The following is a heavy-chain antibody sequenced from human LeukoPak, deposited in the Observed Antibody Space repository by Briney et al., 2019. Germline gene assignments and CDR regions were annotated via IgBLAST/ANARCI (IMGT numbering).Heavy chain of an antibody. J-gene: IGHJ4*02. CDR3: ARLGAFVLYYDSSGYFDS. D-gene: IGHD3-22*01. V-gene: IGHV1-18*01. CDR2: ISTYSGDT. Sequence: ASLKVSCKASGYTFTDHGISWVRQARGQGLEWMGWISTYSGDTKYAQKFQGRVTITSGTSTNTAYMELRSLRSDDTAVYYCARLGAFVLYYDSSGYFDSWGQGTLVTVSS. CDR1: GYTFTDHG.